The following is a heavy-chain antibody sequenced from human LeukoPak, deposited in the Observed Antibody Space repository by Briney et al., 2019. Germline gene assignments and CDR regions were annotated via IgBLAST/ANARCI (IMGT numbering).Heavy chain of an antibody. Sequence: SETLSLTCAVYGGSFSGYYWSWIRQPPGKGLEWIGEINHSGSTNYNPSLKSRVTISVDRSKNQFSLKLSSVTAADTAVYYCAREAPGNWFDPWGQGTLVTVSS. V-gene: IGHV4-34*01. J-gene: IGHJ5*02. CDR1: GGSFSGYY. CDR3: AREAPGNWFDP. CDR2: INHSGST.